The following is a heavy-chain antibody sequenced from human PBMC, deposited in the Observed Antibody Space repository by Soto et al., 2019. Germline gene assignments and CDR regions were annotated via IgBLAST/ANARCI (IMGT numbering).Heavy chain of an antibody. CDR3: APMGV. Sequence: PXASLRLSCAASGFTFSSYAMSWVRQAPGKGLEWVSAIGGSDSRTYYADSVKGRFTISRDNPKNTLYLQMSSLRADDTAVYYCAPMGVWGQGTTVTVSS. CDR2: IGGSDSRT. CDR1: GFTFSSYA. V-gene: IGHV3-23*01. J-gene: IGHJ6*02.